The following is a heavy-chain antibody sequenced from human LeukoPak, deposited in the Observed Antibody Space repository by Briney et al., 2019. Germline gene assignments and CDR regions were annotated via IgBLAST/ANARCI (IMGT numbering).Heavy chain of an antibody. D-gene: IGHD3-22*01. CDR3: TTYYYDSSGYYEVDY. V-gene: IGHV3-15*01. CDR2: IKSKTDGGTT. J-gene: IGHJ4*02. Sequence: GGSLRLSCAASGFTFSNAWMSWVRQAPGKGLEWVGRIKSKTDGGTTDYAAPVKGRFTISRDDSKKTLYLQMNSLKTEDTAVYYCTTYYYDSSGYYEVDYWGQGTLVTVSS. CDR1: GFTFSNAW.